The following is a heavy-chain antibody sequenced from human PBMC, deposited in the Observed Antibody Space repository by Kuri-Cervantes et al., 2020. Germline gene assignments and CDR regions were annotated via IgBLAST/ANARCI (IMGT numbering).Heavy chain of an antibody. Sequence: GEALKISCAASGFTFSSYEMNWVRQAPGKGLEWVSSISSSSSYIYYADSVKGRFTISRDNAKNSLYLQMNSLRAEDTAVYYCASIVWELQSLDYWGQGTLVTVSS. D-gene: IGHD1-26*01. J-gene: IGHJ4*02. V-gene: IGHV3-21*01. CDR3: ASIVWELQSLDY. CDR1: GFTFSSYE. CDR2: ISSSSSYI.